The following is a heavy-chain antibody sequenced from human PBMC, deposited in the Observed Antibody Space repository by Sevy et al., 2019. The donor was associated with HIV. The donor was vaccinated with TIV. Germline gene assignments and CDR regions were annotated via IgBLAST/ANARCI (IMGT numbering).Heavy chain of an antibody. CDR2: IWFDGSNT. J-gene: IGHJ4*01. D-gene: IGHD4-17*01. CDR1: GFTFCSFG. V-gene: IGHV3-33*01. CDR3: ASDLEFYDYGDYGPAFMPDF. Sequence: GGSLRLSCTASGFTFCSFGMHWVRQAPGKGLEWLAVIWFDGSNTYYSDSVKGRFTVSRDIAKNTLHLQMNSLRAEDTAVYYCASDLEFYDYGDYGPAFMPDFWGHGTLVTVSS.